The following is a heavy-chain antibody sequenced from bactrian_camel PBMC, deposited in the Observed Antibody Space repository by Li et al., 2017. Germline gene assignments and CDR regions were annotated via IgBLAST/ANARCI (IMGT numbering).Heavy chain of an antibody. J-gene: IGHJ4*01. CDR1: GADAGSYC. CDR3: AAEDYCGGSWNPEQNYLY. CDR2: INTDTGSK. D-gene: IGHD7*01. Sequence: DVQLVESGGGSVQDGGSLRLSCVGSGADAGSYCMGWFRQAPGKSREGVACINTDTGSKFYADSVKGRFTISGDNAKNTVVLQMDSLRPEDTSMYYCAAEDYCGGSWNPEQNYLYWGQGTQVTVS. V-gene: IGHV3S40*01.